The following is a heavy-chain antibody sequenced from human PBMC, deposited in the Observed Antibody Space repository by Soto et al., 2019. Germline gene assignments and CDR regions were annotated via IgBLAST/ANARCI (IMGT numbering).Heavy chain of an antibody. J-gene: IGHJ4*02. D-gene: IGHD2-21*02. CDR3: ARSIVVVTALDY. V-gene: IGHV1-3*01. CDR1: GCTFTSYA. CDR2: INAGNGNT. Sequence: ASVKVSCKASGCTFTSYAMHWVRQAPGQGLEWMGWINAGNGNTKYSQKFQGRVTITRDTSASTAYMELSSLRSEDTAVYYCARSIVVVTALDYWGQGTLVTVSS.